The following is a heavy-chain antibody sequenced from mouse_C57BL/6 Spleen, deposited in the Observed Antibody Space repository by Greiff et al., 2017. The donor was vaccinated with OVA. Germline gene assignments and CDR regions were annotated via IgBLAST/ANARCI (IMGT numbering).Heavy chain of an antibody. Sequence: EVQWVESGGGLVQPGGSMKLSCVASGFTFSNYWMNWVRQSPEKGLEWVAQIRLKSDNYATHYAESVKGRFTISRDDSKSSVYLQMNNLRAEDTGIYYCTVGTGQYYYAMDYWGQGTSVTVSS. CDR3: TVGTGQYYYAMDY. CDR2: IRLKSDNYAT. D-gene: IGHD3-1*01. V-gene: IGHV6-3*01. J-gene: IGHJ4*01. CDR1: GFTFSNYW.